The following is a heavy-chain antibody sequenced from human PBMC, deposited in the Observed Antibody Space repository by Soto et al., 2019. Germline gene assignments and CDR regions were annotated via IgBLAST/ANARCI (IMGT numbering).Heavy chain of an antibody. J-gene: IGHJ4*02. CDR1: GFTFRNAW. D-gene: IGHD3-22*01. CDR3: LLNYYDTSGSYPYYFDY. CDR2: IKSKADGGTT. V-gene: IGHV3-15*01. Sequence: GGSLRLSCAASGFTFRNAWMSWVRQAPGRGLEWVGRIKSKADGGTTDYAAPVQGRFSISRDDSKNTLYLQMNSLKTEDTAVYYCLLNYYDTSGSYPYYFDYWGQGTLVTVSS.